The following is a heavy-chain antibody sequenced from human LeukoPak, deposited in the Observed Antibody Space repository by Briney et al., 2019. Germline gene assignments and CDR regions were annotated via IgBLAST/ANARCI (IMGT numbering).Heavy chain of an antibody. V-gene: IGHV1-46*01. J-gene: IGHJ4*02. CDR3: AKDYLSYYDSSAYGDY. CDR2: INPSSGST. CDR1: GYTFTSYY. Sequence: GASVKVSCKASGYTFTSYYMHWVRQAPGQGLEWMGIINPSSGSTSYAQKFQGRVTMTRDMSTSTVYMELSSLRSEDTAVYYCAKDYLSYYDSSAYGDYWGQGTLVTVSS. D-gene: IGHD3-22*01.